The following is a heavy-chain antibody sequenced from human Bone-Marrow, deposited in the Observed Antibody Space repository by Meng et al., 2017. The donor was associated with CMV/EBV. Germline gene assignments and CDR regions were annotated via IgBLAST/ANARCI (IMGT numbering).Heavy chain of an antibody. CDR3: AREPLIGDIVVVPAALGSWFDP. D-gene: IGHD2-2*01. J-gene: IGHJ5*02. Sequence: LSCTAPCGPISRYYWSWIRQPAGKGLEWIGRIYTSGSTNYNPSLKSRVTMSVDTSKNQFSLKLSSVTAADTAVYYCAREPLIGDIVVVPAALGSWFDPWRQGTLVTVSS. CDR1: CGPISRYY. V-gene: IGHV4-4*07. CDR2: IYTSGST.